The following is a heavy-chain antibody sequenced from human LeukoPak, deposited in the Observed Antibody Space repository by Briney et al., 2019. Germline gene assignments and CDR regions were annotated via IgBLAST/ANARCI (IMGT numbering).Heavy chain of an antibody. CDR1: GFIFSSAW. J-gene: IGHJ4*02. D-gene: IGHD2-2*01. V-gene: IGHV3-15*01. CDR3: ARGLCTSTGCYQGPFDF. CDR2: IKNKTNGGTT. Sequence: PGESLRLSCEASGFIFSSAWMTWVRQAPGKGLEWVGHIKNKTNGGTTDYAEPVKGRFSISRDDSKKTLHLQMNRLRTEDTAVYYCARGLCTSTGCYQGPFDFWGQGMLVTVSS.